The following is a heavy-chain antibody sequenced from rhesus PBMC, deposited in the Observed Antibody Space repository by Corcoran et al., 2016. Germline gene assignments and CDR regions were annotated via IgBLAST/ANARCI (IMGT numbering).Heavy chain of an antibody. V-gene: IGHV4-93*01. J-gene: IGHJ4*01. Sequence: QVQLQESGPAVVQPSETLSLTCAVSGGSISCSTWWLWLRPSPGKGLEWIGGIYGSGGSTEYNPSLKSRVTISKDTSKNQFSLKLSSVTAADTAVYYCARVYSSGWYYFDYWGQGVLVTVSS. D-gene: IGHD6-31*01. CDR3: ARVYSSGWYYFDY. CDR1: GGSISCSTW. CDR2: IYGSGGST.